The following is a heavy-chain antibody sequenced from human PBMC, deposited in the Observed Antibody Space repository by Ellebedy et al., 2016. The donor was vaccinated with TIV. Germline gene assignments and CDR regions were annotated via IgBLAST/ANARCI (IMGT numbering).Heavy chain of an antibody. J-gene: IGHJ5*02. CDR3: ARRGSYGDYAVQVNNWFDA. Sequence: GESLKISCVASGFSFRSYWMSWVRQAPGKGLEWVANIYQDGSNQYYVDSVKGRFTISRDNAKNSLLLQMNSLRVEDTAVYYCARRGSYGDYAVQVNNWFDAWGQGTLVTVSS. V-gene: IGHV3-7*01. CDR1: GFSFRSYW. D-gene: IGHD4-17*01. CDR2: IYQDGSNQ.